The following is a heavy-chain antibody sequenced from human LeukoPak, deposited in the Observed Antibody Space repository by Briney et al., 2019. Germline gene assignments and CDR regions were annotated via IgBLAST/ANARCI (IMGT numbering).Heavy chain of an antibody. CDR3: ARGSTDIVVVPAAVGWFDP. CDR2: INHSGST. J-gene: IGHJ5*02. CDR1: GGSFSGYY. V-gene: IGHV4-34*01. Sequence: SETLSLTCAVYGGSFSGYYWSWIRQPPGKGLEWTGEINHSGSTNYNPSLKSRVTTSVDTSKNQFSLKLSSVTAADTAVYYCARGSTDIVVVPAAVGWFDPWGQGTLVTVSS. D-gene: IGHD2-2*01.